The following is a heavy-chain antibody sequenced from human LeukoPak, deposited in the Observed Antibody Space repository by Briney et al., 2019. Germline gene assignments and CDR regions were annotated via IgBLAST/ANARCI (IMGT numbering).Heavy chain of an antibody. J-gene: IGHJ5*02. CDR3: ARDGAGENGAGFDP. Sequence: PSETLSLTCAVAGGSISSGGYYWGCIRQPPGKGLECIGSIYYSGSTYYNPSLKSRVTISVDTSKNQFSLKLSSVTAADTAVYYCARDGAGENGAGFDPWRQGTLVTVSS. V-gene: IGHV4-39*07. CDR2: IYYSGST. D-gene: IGHD3-10*01. CDR1: GGSISSGGYY.